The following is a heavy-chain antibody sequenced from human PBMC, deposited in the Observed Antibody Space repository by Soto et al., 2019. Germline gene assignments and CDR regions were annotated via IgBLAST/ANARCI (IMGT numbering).Heavy chain of an antibody. CDR3: ARGRGAAADYFDF. J-gene: IGHJ4*02. V-gene: IGHV3-11*05. CDR2: FSSSTSHT. D-gene: IGHD6-13*01. Sequence: QVQLVESGGGLVKPGGSLRLSCAVSGFTFSDYYMTWIRQAPGKGLEWVSYFSSSTSHTNYADSVKGRFTISRDNAKNSLVLQMNSLRAEDTAVYYCARGRGAAADYFDFWGQGTLVTVSS. CDR1: GFTFSDYY.